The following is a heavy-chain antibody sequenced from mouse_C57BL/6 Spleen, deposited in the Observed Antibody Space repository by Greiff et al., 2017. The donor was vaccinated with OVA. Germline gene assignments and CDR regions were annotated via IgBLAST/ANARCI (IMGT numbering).Heavy chain of an antibody. D-gene: IGHD2-4*01. J-gene: IGHJ3*01. CDR2: INPSNGGT. Sequence: QVQLQQPGTELVKPGASVKLSCKASGYTFTSYWMHWVKQRPGQGLEWIGNINPSNGGTNYNEKFKGKATLTVDKSSSTAYMQLSSLTSEDSAVYYCARGDYDVAWFAYWGQGTLVTVSA. CDR1: GYTFTSYW. V-gene: IGHV1-53*01. CDR3: ARGDYDVAWFAY.